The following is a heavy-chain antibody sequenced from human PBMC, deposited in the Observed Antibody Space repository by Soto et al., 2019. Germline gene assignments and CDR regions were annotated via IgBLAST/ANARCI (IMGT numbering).Heavy chain of an antibody. CDR2: ISSSSYYI. D-gene: IGHD6-6*01. Sequence: GGSLRLSCAASGFTFSDYYMAWIRQAPGKGLEWISYISSSSYYINYADSVKGRFTSSRDNARNSLYLQLNSLRAEDTAVYYCARSPRAGQLDYWGQGTLVTVSS. CDR1: GFTFSDYY. V-gene: IGHV3-11*03. CDR3: ARSPRAGQLDY. J-gene: IGHJ4*02.